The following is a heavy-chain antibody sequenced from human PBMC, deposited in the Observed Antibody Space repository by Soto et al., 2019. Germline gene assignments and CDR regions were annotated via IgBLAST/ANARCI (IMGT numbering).Heavy chain of an antibody. V-gene: IGHV4-59*08. Sequence: SETLSLTCTVSGGSISSYYWSWIRQPPGKGLEWIGYIYYSGSTDYNPSLKSRVTISVDTSKNQFSLKLNSMTAADTALYYCARDYFDSSDYTTNWFDPWGQGTLVTVSS. CDR1: GGSISSYY. CDR2: IYYSGST. CDR3: ARDYFDSSDYTTNWFDP. J-gene: IGHJ5*02. D-gene: IGHD3-22*01.